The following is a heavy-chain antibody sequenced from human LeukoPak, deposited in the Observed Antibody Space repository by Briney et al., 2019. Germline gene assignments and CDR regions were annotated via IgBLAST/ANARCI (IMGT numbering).Heavy chain of an antibody. Sequence: ASVTVSCKASGYTFTSYDINWVRQATGQGLEWMGWMNPNSGNTGYAQKFQGRVTMTRNTSISTAYMELSSLRSEDTAVYYCARVIRTMVRGVIAYYYYYYMDVWGKGTTVTVSS. D-gene: IGHD3-10*01. CDR2: MNPNSGNT. J-gene: IGHJ6*03. CDR3: ARVIRTMVRGVIAYYYYYYMDV. CDR1: GYTFTSYD. V-gene: IGHV1-8*01.